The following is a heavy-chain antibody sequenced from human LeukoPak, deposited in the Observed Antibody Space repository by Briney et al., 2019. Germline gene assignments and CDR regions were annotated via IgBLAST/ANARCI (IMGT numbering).Heavy chain of an antibody. J-gene: IGHJ4*02. V-gene: IGHV4-39*07. CDR1: GGSISSSSYY. CDR2: INHSGST. CDR3: ARDSGFGQLDLAY. D-gene: IGHD6-6*01. Sequence: SETLSLTCTVSGGSISSSSYYWSWIRQPPGKGLEWIGEINHSGSTNYNPSLKSRVTISVDTSKNQFSLKLSSVTAADTAVYYCARDSGFGQLDLAYWGQGTLVTVSS.